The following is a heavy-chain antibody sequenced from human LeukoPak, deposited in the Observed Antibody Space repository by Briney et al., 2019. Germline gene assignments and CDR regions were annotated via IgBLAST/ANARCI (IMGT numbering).Heavy chain of an antibody. V-gene: IGHV4-34*01. CDR3: ARGKDVGRSRGVMPYGMDV. CDR1: GGSFSGYY. Sequence: SETLSLTCAVYGGSFSGYYWSWIRQPPGKGLEWIGEINHSGSTNYNPSLKCRVTISVDTSKNQFSLKLSSVTAADTAVYYCARGKDVGRSRGVMPYGMDVWGQGTTVIVSS. J-gene: IGHJ6*02. D-gene: IGHD3-16*01. CDR2: INHSGST.